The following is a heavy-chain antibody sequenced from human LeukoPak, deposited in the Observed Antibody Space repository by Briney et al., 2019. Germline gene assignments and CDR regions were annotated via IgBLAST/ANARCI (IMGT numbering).Heavy chain of an antibody. V-gene: IGHV3-11*01. CDR3: AREDNVWNLLYNYYMDV. D-gene: IGHD1-1*01. J-gene: IGHJ6*03. CDR1: GDPINGYY. CDR2: IDVRGDTI. Sequence: PSETLSLTCTVSGDPINGYYWTWVRQSPGKGLEWVAHIDVRGDTILYADSVKGRFTISRGSAKNPLFLQMNGLRVEDTAVYYCAREDNVWNLLYNYYMDVWGKGTTVTVS.